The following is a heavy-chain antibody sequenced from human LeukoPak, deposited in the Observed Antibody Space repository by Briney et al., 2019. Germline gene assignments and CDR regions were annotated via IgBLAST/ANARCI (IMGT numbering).Heavy chain of an antibody. D-gene: IGHD3-3*01. CDR1: GYSFTSYW. Sequence: GESLKISCKGSGYSFTSYWIGWVRQMPGTGLEWMVIIYPGDSDTRYSPSFQGQVTISADKSISTAYLQWSSLKASDTAMYYCARQSEDFWSGYYTPGIWGQGTMVTVSS. CDR3: ARQSEDFWSGYYTPGI. CDR2: IYPGDSDT. J-gene: IGHJ3*02. V-gene: IGHV5-51*01.